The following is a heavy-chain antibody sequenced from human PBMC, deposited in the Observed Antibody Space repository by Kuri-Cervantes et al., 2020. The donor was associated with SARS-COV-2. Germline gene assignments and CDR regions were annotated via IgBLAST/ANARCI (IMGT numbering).Heavy chain of an antibody. CDR2: INPNSGGT. CDR3: ARGIGDMSNFSNWFDP. Sequence: ASVKVSCKASGYTFTGYYMHWVRQAPGQGLEWMGWINPNSGGTNYAQKFQGWVTMTRDTSISTAYMELSRLRSDDTAVYYCARGIGDMSNFSNWFDPWGPGTLVTVSS. V-gene: IGHV1-2*04. D-gene: IGHD2-21*01. J-gene: IGHJ5*02. CDR1: GYTFTGYY.